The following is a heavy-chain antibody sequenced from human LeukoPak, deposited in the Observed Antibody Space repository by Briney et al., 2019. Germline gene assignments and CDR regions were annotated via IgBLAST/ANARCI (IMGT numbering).Heavy chain of an antibody. CDR3: AAGMKKFGY. CDR1: GDSVSSNSAA. CDR2: TYYRSKWFN. D-gene: IGHD6-19*01. V-gene: IGHV6-1*01. J-gene: IGHJ4*02. Sequence: SQTLSLTCAISGDSVSSNSAAWNWIRQSPLRGLEWLGRTYYRSKWFNEYAVSVKSRITINPDTSKNQFSLQLNSVTPEDTAVYYCAAGMKKFGYWGQGTLVTVSS.